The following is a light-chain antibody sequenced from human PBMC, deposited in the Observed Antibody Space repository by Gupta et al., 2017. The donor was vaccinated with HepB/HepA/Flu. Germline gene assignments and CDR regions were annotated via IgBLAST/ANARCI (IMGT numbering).Light chain of an antibody. CDR3: QKDNSSPWT. J-gene: IGKJ1*01. CDR1: QGITNY. Sequence: DIQMTQSPSSLSASVGDRVTITCRASQGITNYLAWYQQKPGKVPKLLIYAASTVQSGVPSRFSGSGSGTDFTLTISIRQPEDVATYYCQKDNSSPWTFGQGTKVEVK. V-gene: IGKV1-27*01. CDR2: AAS.